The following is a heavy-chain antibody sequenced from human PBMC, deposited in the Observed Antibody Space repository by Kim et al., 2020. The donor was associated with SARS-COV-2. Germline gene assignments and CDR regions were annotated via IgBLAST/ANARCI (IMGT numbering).Heavy chain of an antibody. D-gene: IGHD4-17*01. CDR2: IIPIFGTA. Sequence: SVKVSCKASGGTFSSYAISWVRQAPGQGLEWTGGIIPIFGTANYAQKFQGRVTITADESTSTAYMELSSLRSEDTAVYYCATTPPWTTVTYNWFDPWGQGTLVTVSS. J-gene: IGHJ5*02. CDR1: GGTFSSYA. V-gene: IGHV1-69*13. CDR3: ATTPPWTTVTYNWFDP.